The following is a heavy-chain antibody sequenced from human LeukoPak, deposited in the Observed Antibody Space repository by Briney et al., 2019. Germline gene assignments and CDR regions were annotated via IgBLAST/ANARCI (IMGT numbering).Heavy chain of an antibody. D-gene: IGHD2-2*02. V-gene: IGHV4-59*01. CDR2: IYYSGST. CDR1: GGSISSYY. CDR3: ARHCSSTSCYIGAFDI. Sequence: SETLSLTCTVSGGSISSYYWSWIRQPPGKGLEWIGYIYYSGSTNYNPSLKSRVTIPVDTSKNQFSLKLSSVTAADTAVYYCARHCSSTSCYIGAFDIWGQGTMVTVSS. J-gene: IGHJ3*02.